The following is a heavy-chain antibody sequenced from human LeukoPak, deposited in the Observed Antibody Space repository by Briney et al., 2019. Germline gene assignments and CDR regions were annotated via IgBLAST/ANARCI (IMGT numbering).Heavy chain of an antibody. CDR1: GDSVSSKSAT. CDR2: TYYTSKWYN. D-gene: IGHD3-10*01. J-gene: IGHJ5*02. V-gene: IGHV6-1*01. Sequence: SQTLSLTCAISGDSVSSKSATWNWIRQSPSRGLEWLGKTYYTSKWYNDYAISVKSRITINPDTSKNQFSLQLNSVTPEDTAVYYCAREGWFGEPPSHWFDPWGQGTLVTVSS. CDR3: AREGWFGEPPSHWFDP.